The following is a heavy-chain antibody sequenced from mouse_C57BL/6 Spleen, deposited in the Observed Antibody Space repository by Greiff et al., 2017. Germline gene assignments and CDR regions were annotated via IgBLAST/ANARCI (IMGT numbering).Heavy chain of an antibody. J-gene: IGHJ2*01. V-gene: IGHV1-43*01. CDR2: INPSTGGT. Sequence: VQLQQSGPELVKPGASVKISCKASGYSFTGYYMHWVKQSSEKSLEWIGEINPSTGGTSYNQKFKGKATLTVYKSSRPAYMQLKSLTSEDSAVYYCSRRNYDYFDYWGQGTTLTVSS. CDR3: SRRNYDYFDY. CDR1: GYSFTGYY.